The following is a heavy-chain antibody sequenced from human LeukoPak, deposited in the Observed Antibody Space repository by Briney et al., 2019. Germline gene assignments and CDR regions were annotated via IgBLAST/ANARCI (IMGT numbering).Heavy chain of an antibody. D-gene: IGHD2-15*01. Sequence: GGSLRLSCAASGFTFSFYWMHWVRQAPGKGLVWVSRINKDGSGTSYADSVKGRFTISRDNAKNTLYLQMNSLRAEDTAVYYCARAQDRVFDYWGQETLVTVSS. J-gene: IGHJ4*02. V-gene: IGHV3-74*01. CDR1: GFTFSFYW. CDR2: INKDGSGT. CDR3: ARAQDRVFDY.